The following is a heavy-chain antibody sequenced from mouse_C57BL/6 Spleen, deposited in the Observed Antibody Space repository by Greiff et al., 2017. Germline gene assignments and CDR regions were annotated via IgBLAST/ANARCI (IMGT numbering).Heavy chain of an antibody. J-gene: IGHJ1*03. Sequence: EVKVVESGGGLVKPGGSLKLSCAASGFTFSSYAMSWVRQTPEKRLEWVATISDGGSYTYYPDNVKGRFTISRDNAKNNLYLQMSHLKSEDTAMYYCARGVYYGSSHWYFDVWGTGTTVTVSS. CDR2: ISDGGSYT. CDR1: GFTFSSYA. CDR3: ARGVYYGSSHWYFDV. D-gene: IGHD1-1*01. V-gene: IGHV5-4*03.